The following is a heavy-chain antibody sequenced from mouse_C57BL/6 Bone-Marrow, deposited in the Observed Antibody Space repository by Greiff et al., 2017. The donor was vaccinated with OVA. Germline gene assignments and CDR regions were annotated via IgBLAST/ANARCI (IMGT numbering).Heavy chain of an antibody. V-gene: IGHV5-6*01. CDR3: ARPGTGTNYYAMDY. CDR2: ISSGGSYT. Sequence: EVQVVESGGDLVKPGGSLKLSCAASGFTFSSYGMSWVRQTPDKRLERVATISSGGSYTYYPDSVKGRFTISRDNAKNTLYLQMSSLKSEDTAMYYCARPGTGTNYYAMDYWGQGTSVTVSS. D-gene: IGHD4-1*01. J-gene: IGHJ4*01. CDR1: GFTFSSYG.